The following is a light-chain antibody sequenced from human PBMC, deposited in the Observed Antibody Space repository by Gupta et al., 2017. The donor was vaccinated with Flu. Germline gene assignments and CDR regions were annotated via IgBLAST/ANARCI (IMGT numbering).Light chain of an antibody. V-gene: IGKV3-20*01. CDR3: QQYGSSPLT. J-gene: IGKJ4*01. Sequence: ELVLTQSPGTLSLSPVERATLSCRASQSVSGSYLAWYQHKPGQAPRLLIYGASTRATGIPDRFSGSGSGTDFTLTISRLEPEDFGMYYCQQYGSSPLTFGGGTKVEIK. CDR1: QSVSGSY. CDR2: GAS.